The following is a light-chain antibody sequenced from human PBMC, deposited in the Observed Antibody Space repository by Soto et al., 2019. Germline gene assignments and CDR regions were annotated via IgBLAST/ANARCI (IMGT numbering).Light chain of an antibody. CDR1: QSVNTY. CDR3: QQYATSPPRT. V-gene: IGKV3-20*01. Sequence: EIVLTQSPGTLSLSPGERATLSCRASQSVNTYLAWYQQRPGRSPRLLLYGASSRAAGIPDRFSGSGSGTDFTLTISRLEPEDFAVYYCQQYATSPPRTFGQGTKVDLK. J-gene: IGKJ1*01. CDR2: GAS.